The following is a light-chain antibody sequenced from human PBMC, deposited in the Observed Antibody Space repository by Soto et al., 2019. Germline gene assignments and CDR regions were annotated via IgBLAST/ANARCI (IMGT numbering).Light chain of an antibody. CDR2: EVS. J-gene: IGLJ2*01. V-gene: IGLV2-8*01. CDR1: SSDVGDYNY. CDR3: SLYVGNNNLV. Sequence: QSVLTQPPSASGSPGQSVTISCTGTSSDVGDYNYVSWYQQHPGKAPKLMIYEVSKRPSGVTDRFSGSKSGNTASLTVSGLQAEDEADYYCSLYVGNNNLVFGGGTKLTVL.